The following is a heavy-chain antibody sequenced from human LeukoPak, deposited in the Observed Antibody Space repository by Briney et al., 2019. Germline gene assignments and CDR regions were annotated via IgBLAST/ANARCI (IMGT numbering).Heavy chain of an antibody. J-gene: IGHJ5*02. CDR3: ARGYSDILTGYYTTIWFDP. CDR2: INPNSGGS. CDR1: GYTFTGYY. D-gene: IGHD3-9*01. Sequence: ASVKVSCKASGYTFTGYYMHWVRQAPGQGLEWMGWINPNSGGSNYAQKFQGRVTMTRDTSISTAYMELSRLRSDDTAVYYCARGYSDILTGYYTTIWFDPWGQGTLVTVSS. V-gene: IGHV1-2*02.